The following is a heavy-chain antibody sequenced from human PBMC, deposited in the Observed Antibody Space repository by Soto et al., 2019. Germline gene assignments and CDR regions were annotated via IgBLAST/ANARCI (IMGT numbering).Heavy chain of an antibody. Sequence: QVQLVESGGGLVKPGGSLRLSCAASGFTFSDYYMSWIRQAPGKGLEWVSYISSSGSTIYYADSVKGRFTISRDNAKNSLYLQMNSLRAEDTAVYYCARVDVGYSSSSWVELWSDFDIWGQGTMVTVSS. D-gene: IGHD6-6*01. J-gene: IGHJ3*02. CDR1: GFTFSDYY. CDR2: ISSSGSTI. V-gene: IGHV3-11*01. CDR3: ARVDVGYSSSSWVELWSDFDI.